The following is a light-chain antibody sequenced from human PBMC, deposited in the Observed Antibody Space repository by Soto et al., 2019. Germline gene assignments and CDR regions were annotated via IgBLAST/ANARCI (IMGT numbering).Light chain of an antibody. Sequence: QSVLTQPPSASGTPGQRVPISCSGSSSNIGSKYVFWYQQLPGTAPKLLIYKNNQRPSGVPDRFSGSKSGTSASLAISRLRSEDEADYYCAAWDNSLSARLFGGGTQLTVL. CDR3: AAWDNSLSARL. V-gene: IGLV1-47*01. J-gene: IGLJ3*02. CDR1: SSNIGSKY. CDR2: KNN.